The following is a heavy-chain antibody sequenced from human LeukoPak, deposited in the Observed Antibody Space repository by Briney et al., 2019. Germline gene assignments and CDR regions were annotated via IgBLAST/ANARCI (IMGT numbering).Heavy chain of an antibody. V-gene: IGHV3-20*04. J-gene: IGHJ4*02. CDR3: ARTQIGYCSGTSCTLYYFDC. D-gene: IGHD2-2*01. CDR2: ITRNGGST. CDR1: GFTFDDYA. Sequence: GGSLRLSCATSGFTFDDYALSWVRQDPGKGLEWVSSITRNGGSTAYAESVKGRFTISRDNARNSLYLQMNSLRAEDTALYYCARTQIGYCSGTSCTLYYFDCWGQGTLVTVSS.